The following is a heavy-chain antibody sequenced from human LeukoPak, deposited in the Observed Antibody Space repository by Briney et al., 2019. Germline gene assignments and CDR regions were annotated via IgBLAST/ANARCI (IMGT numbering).Heavy chain of an antibody. CDR1: GASISSGSDY. J-gene: IGHJ4*02. CDR3: GRVGYGGYGIVDY. D-gene: IGHD5-12*01. V-gene: IGHV4-61*02. Sequence: KPSETLSLTCTVSGASISSGSDYWTWIRQPAGKGLEWIGRIHTSESTIYNPSLKSRVSISVDRSTNQFSLKLNSVTAADSAVYYCGRVGYGGYGIVDYWGQGTLVTVSS. CDR2: IHTSEST.